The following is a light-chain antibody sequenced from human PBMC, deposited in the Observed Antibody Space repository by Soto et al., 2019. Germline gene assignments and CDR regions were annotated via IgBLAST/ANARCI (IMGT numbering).Light chain of an antibody. CDR3: IKILQTTPA. CDR2: LGS. CDR1: QSLLHSNGYNY. V-gene: IGKV2-28*01. Sequence: DIVMTQSPLSLPVTPGEPASISCRSSQSLLHSNGYNYLAWYLQKPGQSPQLLIYLGSNRASGVPYRFCGSGSGTDFTLKISRVEAEDVGVYYCIKILQTTPAFGKGTKVEMK. J-gene: IGKJ1*01.